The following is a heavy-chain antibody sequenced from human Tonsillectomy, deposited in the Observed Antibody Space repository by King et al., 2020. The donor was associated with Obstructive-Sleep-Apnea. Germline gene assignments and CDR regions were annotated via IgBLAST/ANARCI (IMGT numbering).Heavy chain of an antibody. J-gene: IGHJ4*02. CDR2: IKSNVDGGTI. Sequence: VQLVESGGDLVEPGGSLRLSCVASGFSFSNAWMSWVRQAPGRGLEWVGRIKSNVDGGTIDYTAAVKGRFTISRDDSENTLYRQMNSLKTDDTAIYYCTTGTFAPGKDDWGQGTLVIVSS. D-gene: IGHD3-10*01. CDR3: TTGTFAPGKDD. V-gene: IGHV3-15*01. CDR1: GFSFSNAW.